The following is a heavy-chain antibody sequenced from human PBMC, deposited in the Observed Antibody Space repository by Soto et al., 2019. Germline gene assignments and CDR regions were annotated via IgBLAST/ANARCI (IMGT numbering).Heavy chain of an antibody. J-gene: IGHJ4*02. D-gene: IGHD5-12*01. CDR1: GYSFPAFW. Sequence: GESLKISCGASGYSFPAFWIGWVRQMPGKGLEWMGIIFPADSETRYSPSFQGQVTISADKPTSTAYLEWSSLKASDTAMYYCARRGAGYNYDFWGQGTLVTVSS. V-gene: IGHV5-51*01. CDR2: IFPADSET. CDR3: ARRGAGYNYDF.